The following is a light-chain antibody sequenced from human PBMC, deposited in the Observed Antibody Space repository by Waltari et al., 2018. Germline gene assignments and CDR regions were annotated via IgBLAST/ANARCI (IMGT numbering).Light chain of an antibody. CDR2: AAS. Sequence: EVLMTQSPATLSMSPGERATLSCRVSQIISRNLAWYQQKPGQAPRLLIYAASTRATGVPARFSGSGSGTDFTLTISSLQSEDFAVYYCQQYNNWRTFGQGTRLEIK. J-gene: IGKJ2*01. CDR3: QQYNNWRT. CDR1: QIISRN. V-gene: IGKV3-15*01.